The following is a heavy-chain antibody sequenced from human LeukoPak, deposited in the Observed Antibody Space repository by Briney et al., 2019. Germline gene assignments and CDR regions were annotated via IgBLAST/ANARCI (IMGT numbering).Heavy chain of an antibody. V-gene: IGHV4-34*01. D-gene: IGHD4-17*01. CDR3: TRSPSRDDFGDYGVTHFYYYMDV. J-gene: IGHJ6*03. CDR1: GGSFRDSS. Sequence: PSETLSLTCAVYGGSFRDSSWRWIRQSPGKGLEWIGDINYTGTTTYNPSLKSRVVMSLDTSKNQFSLKLNSVTAADTGMYYCTRSPSRDDFGDYGVTHFYYYMDVWGRGTTVTISS. CDR2: INYTGTT.